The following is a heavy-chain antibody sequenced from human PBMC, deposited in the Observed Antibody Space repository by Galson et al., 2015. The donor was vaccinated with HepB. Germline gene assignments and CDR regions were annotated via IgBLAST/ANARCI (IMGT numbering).Heavy chain of an antibody. CDR1: GFTFSSYA. CDR2: ISSSSSYI. CDR3: ARAVAAAKLDY. V-gene: IGHV3-21*01. J-gene: IGHJ4*02. D-gene: IGHD6-13*01. Sequence: SLRLSCAASGFTFSSYAMHWVRQAPGKGLEWVSSISSSSSYIYYADSVKGRFTISRDNAKNSLYLQMNSLRAEDTAVYYCARAVAAAKLDYWGQGTLVTVSS.